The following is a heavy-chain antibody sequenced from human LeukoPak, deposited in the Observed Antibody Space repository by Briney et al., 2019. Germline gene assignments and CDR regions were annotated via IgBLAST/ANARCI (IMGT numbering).Heavy chain of an antibody. V-gene: IGHV4-61*02. J-gene: IGHJ6*03. CDR2: IYTSGST. CDR1: GGSISSGSYY. CDR3: ARDPRLGAAAAPYYYYYYMDV. D-gene: IGHD6-13*01. Sequence: PSQTLSLTCTVSGGSISSGSYYWSWIRQPAGKGLEWIGRIYTSGSTNYNPSLKSRVTISVDTSKNQFSLKLSSVTAADTAVYYCARDPRLGAAAAPYYYYYYMDVWGKGTTVTVSS.